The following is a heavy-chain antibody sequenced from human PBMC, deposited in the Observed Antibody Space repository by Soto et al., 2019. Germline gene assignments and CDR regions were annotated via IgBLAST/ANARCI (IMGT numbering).Heavy chain of an antibody. CDR2: IIPIFGTA. CDR3: ARDGGYCSGGSCYSRQDPNYYYYYGMDV. CDR1: GGTFSSYA. D-gene: IGHD2-15*01. V-gene: IGHV1-69*12. Sequence: QVQLVQSGAEVKKPGSSVKVSCKASGGTFSSYAISWVRQAPGQGLEWMGGIIPIFGTANYAQKFQGRVTITADESTSTAYMEVRSLRSEDTAVYYCARDGGYCSGGSCYSRQDPNYYYYYGMDVWGQGTTVTVSS. J-gene: IGHJ6*02.